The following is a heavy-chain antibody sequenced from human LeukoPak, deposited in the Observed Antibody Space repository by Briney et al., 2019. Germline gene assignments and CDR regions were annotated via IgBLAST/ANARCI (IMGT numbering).Heavy chain of an antibody. V-gene: IGHV4-34*01. D-gene: IGHD3-10*01. CDR1: GGSFSGYY. Sequence: SETLSLTCAVYGGSFSGYYWSWIRQPPGKGLEWIGEINHSGSTNYNPSLKSRVTISVDTSKNQFSLKLSSVTAADTAVYYCARGIGGSYYYGSGSSNPYYYYYGMDVWGKGTTVTVSS. CDR2: INHSGST. J-gene: IGHJ6*04. CDR3: ARGIGGSYYYGSGSSNPYYYYYGMDV.